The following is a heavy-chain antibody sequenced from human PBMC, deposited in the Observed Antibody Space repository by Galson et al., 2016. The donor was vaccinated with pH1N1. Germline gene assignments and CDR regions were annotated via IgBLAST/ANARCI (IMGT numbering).Heavy chain of an antibody. V-gene: IGHV1-8*01. D-gene: IGHD2-15*01. CDR1: GYTFTDYD. J-gene: IGHJ4*01. CDR3: ARGGYCSGGSCYDAFDS. CDR2: MNPNNDNT. Sequence: SVKVSCKASGYTFTDYDINWVRQGTGQGLEWMGWMNPNNDNTGYAQKFQGRVTMTRNTSISTAYMELSSLRSEDTAVYYCARGGYCSGGSCYDAFDSWGHGTPVTVSS.